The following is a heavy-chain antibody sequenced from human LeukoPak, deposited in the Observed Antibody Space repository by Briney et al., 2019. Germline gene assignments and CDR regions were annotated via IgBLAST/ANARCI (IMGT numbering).Heavy chain of an antibody. CDR3: ARGARYCSGGSCSYYFDY. CDR1: GYTFTSYG. J-gene: IGHJ4*02. V-gene: IGHV1-18*01. CDR2: ISAYNGNT. D-gene: IGHD2-15*01. Sequence: ASVKVSCKASGYTFTSYGISWVRQAPGQGLEWMGWISAYNGNTNYAQKLQGRVTMTRNTSISTAYMELSSLRSEDTAVYYCARGARYCSGGSCSYYFDYWGQGTLVTVSS.